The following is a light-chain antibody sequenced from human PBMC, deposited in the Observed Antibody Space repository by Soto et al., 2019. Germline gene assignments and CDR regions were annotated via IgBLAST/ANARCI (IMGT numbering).Light chain of an antibody. Sequence: DIQMTQAPSSLSASVGDRVTITCRARQDISTYLAWYQQKQGKVPKLLISAAYTLQSGVPPRLSGSGSGTDFTLPISSLQPEDVATYYCQKYDNSPLTFGGGTKVEIK. V-gene: IGKV1-27*01. CDR1: QDISTY. CDR3: QKYDNSPLT. J-gene: IGKJ4*01. CDR2: AAY.